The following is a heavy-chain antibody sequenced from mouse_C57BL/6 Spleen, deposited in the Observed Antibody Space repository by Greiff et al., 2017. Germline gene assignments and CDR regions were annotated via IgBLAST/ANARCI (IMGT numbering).Heavy chain of an antibody. Sequence: VHLVESGAELVMPGASVKLSCKASGYTFTSYWMHWVKQRPGQGLEWIGEIDPSDSYTNYNQKFKGKSTLTVDKSSSTAYMQLSSLTSEDSAVYYCARLWDSSYARGAMDYWGQGTSVTVSS. V-gene: IGHV1-69*01. J-gene: IGHJ4*01. D-gene: IGHD1-1*01. CDR2: IDPSDSYT. CDR1: GYTFTSYW. CDR3: ARLWDSSYARGAMDY.